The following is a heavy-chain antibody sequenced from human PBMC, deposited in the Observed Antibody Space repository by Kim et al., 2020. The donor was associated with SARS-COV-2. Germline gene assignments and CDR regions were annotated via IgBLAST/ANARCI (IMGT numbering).Heavy chain of an antibody. V-gene: IGHV1-46*01. Sequence: TRYAQKFQGRVTMTRETSTSTVYMELSSLRSEDTAVYYCAMVDGYKGFDYWGQGTLVTVSS. CDR2: T. D-gene: IGHD5-12*01. J-gene: IGHJ4*02. CDR3: AMVDGYKGFDY.